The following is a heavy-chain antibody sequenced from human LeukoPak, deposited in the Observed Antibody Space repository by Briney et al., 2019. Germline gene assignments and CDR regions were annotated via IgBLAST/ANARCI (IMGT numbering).Heavy chain of an antibody. CDR1: GFIFRSNW. V-gene: IGHV3-74*01. J-gene: IGHJ6*02. Sequence: GGSLRLSCAASGFIFRSNWMHWVRQAPGKGLVWVSRINSDGSSTSYADSVKGRFTISRDNAKNTLYLQMNSLRAEDTAVYYCARAAYYDFWSGYYSSSYGMDVWGQGTTVTVSS. CDR2: INSDGSST. CDR3: ARAAYYDFWSGYYSSSYGMDV. D-gene: IGHD3-3*01.